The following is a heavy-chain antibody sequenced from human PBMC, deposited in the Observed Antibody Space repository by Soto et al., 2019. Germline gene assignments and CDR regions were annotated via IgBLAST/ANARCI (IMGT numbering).Heavy chain of an antibody. J-gene: IGHJ6*02. CDR1: GGSISSGGYS. CDR2: IYHSGRP. CDR3: ASGSMVRGVMFFYYYGMDV. Sequence: PSETLSLTCAVSGGSISSGGYSWSWIRQPPGKGLEWIGYIYHSGRPYYNPSLKSRVTISVDTSKNQFSLKLSSVTAADTAVYYCASGSMVRGVMFFYYYGMDVWGQGTTVTVSS. V-gene: IGHV4-30-2*01. D-gene: IGHD3-10*01.